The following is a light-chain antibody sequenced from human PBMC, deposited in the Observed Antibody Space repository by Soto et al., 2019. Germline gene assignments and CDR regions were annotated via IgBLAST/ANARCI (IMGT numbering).Light chain of an antibody. J-gene: IGLJ1*01. CDR1: ANDVGGHNY. CDR3: YSYAGTYTFV. CDR2: DVT. V-gene: IGLV2-11*01. Sequence: QSVLTQPRSVSGSPGQSATIYCTGTANDVGGHNYVSWYQQHPGEAPKLLIYDVTERPSGVPDRFSGSKSGNTASLTISGLQTEDEADYYCYSYAGTYTFVFGTGTKV.